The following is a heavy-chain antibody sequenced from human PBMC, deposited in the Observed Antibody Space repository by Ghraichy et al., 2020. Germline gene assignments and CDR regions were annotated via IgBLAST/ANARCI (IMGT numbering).Heavy chain of an antibody. D-gene: IGHD1-14*01. CDR3: ARDVLLMYNPGHGRLDY. CDR2: TYYRSQWQT. Sequence: SQTLSLTCAISGDSVSTNSAAWTWIRQSPSRGLEWLGRTYYRSQWQTAYAPSVRSRITINADTSTNQFSLQLNSVTPEDTAVYYCARDVLLMYNPGHGRLDYWGPGTLVTVSS. CDR1: GDSVSTNSAA. V-gene: IGHV6-1*01. J-gene: IGHJ4*02.